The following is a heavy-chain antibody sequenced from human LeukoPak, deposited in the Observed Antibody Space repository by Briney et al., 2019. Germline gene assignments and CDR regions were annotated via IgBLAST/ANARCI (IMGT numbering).Heavy chain of an antibody. CDR1: GGSISSSSYY. CDR2: IYYSGST. J-gene: IGHJ4*02. D-gene: IGHD3-3*01. CDR3: ARFWSGYPSYYFDY. V-gene: IGHV4-39*01. Sequence: SETLSLTCTVSGGSISSSSYYWGWIRQPPGKGLEWIGSIYYSGSTYYNPSLKSRVTISVDTSKNQFSLKLSSVTAADTAVYYCARFWSGYPSYYFDYWGQGTLVTVSS.